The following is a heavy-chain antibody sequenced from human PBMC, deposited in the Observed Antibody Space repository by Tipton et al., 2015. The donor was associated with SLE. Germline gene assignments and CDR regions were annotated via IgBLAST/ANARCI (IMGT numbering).Heavy chain of an antibody. CDR1: GGSISSGGYY. D-gene: IGHD3-10*01. V-gene: IGHV4-39*07. Sequence: TLSLTCTVSGGSISSGGYYWGWIRQPPGKGLEWIGSFYYSGSTYYNPSLKSRVTISVDTSKNQFSLRVSSVTAADTAVYYCARGNYASESYYRLYMDVWGKGTTVTVSS. CDR3: ARGNYASESYYRLYMDV. J-gene: IGHJ6*03. CDR2: FYYSGST.